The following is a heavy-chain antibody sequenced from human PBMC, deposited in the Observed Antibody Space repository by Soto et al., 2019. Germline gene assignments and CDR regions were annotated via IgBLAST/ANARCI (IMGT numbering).Heavy chain of an antibody. CDR1: GGSISSSSYY. D-gene: IGHD3-16*01. Sequence: PSETLSLTCTVSGGSISSSSYYWGWIRQPPGKGLEWIGSIYYSGSTYYNPSLKSRVTISVDTSKNQFSLKLSSVTAADTAVYYCARHLFGRGGIGYWGQGTLVTVSS. J-gene: IGHJ4*02. V-gene: IGHV4-39*01. CDR3: ARHLFGRGGIGY. CDR2: IYYSGST.